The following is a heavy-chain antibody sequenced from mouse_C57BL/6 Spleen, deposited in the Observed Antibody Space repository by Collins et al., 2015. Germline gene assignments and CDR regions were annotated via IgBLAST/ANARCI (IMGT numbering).Heavy chain of an antibody. CDR2: IYPGSGST. D-gene: IGHD1-1*01. CDR3: ARWDYGSSWNYFDY. Sequence: QVQLQQPGAELVKPGASVKMSCKASGYTFTSYWITWVKQRPGQGLEWIGDIYPGSGSTNYNEKFKSKATLTVDTSSSTAYMQLSSLTSEDSAVYYCARWDYGSSWNYFDYWGQGTTLTVSS. CDR1: GYTFTSYW. V-gene: IGHV1-55*01. J-gene: IGHJ2*01.